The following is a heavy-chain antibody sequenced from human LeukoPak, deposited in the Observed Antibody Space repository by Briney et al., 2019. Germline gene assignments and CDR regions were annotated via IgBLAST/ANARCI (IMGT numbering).Heavy chain of an antibody. Sequence: PGGSLRLSCAASGFTFSSYAMSWVRQAPGKGLEWVGRIKSKTDGGTTDYAAPVKGRFTISRDDSKNTLYLQMNSLKTEDTAVYYCTTEYYYDSSGLFDYWGQGTLVTVSS. CDR3: TTEYYYDSSGLFDY. J-gene: IGHJ4*02. CDR2: IKSKTDGGTT. V-gene: IGHV3-15*01. D-gene: IGHD3-22*01. CDR1: GFTFSSYA.